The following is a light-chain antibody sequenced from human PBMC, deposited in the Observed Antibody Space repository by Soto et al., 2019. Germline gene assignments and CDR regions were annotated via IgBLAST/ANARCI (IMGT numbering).Light chain of an antibody. CDR2: EVN. V-gene: IGLV2-14*01. Sequence: QSALTQPASVSGSPGQSVTISCTGPRSDIGDSNFISWYQHSPGKAPRLLIYEVNNRPSGVSKRFSGSKSGNTASLTISGLQPEDEADYYCSSYTTSSTVVFGTGTKLTVL. CDR3: SSYTTSSTVV. CDR1: RSDIGDSNF. J-gene: IGLJ1*01.